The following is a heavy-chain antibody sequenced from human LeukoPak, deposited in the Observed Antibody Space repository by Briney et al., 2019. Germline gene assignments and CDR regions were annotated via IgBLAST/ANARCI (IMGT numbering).Heavy chain of an antibody. V-gene: IGHV3-30*04. D-gene: IGHD3-22*01. J-gene: IGHJ4*02. CDR3: AKDTRRVIWASGHDY. CDR1: GSTFSSYA. CDR2: ISYDGSNK. Sequence: GGSLRLSCAASGSTFSSYAMHWVRQAPGKGLEWVAVISYDGSNKYYADSVKGRFTISRDNSKNTLYLQMNSLRAEDTALYYCAKDTRRVIWASGHDYWGQGTLVTVSS.